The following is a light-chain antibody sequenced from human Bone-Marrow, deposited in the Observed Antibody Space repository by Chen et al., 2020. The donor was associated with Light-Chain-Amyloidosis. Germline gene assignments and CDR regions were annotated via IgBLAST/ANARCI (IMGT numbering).Light chain of an antibody. Sequence: LLVTKPQSASASLGASEKLTCTLSSGHDTYAIAWHQQQPDKGPRFVMKINHDGSHKKGTGIPDRFSGSSSGSERYLIISSLQSEDEADYFCQTWDTGIHVFGRGTKVTVL. CDR1: SGHDTYA. V-gene: IGLV4-69*01. CDR2: INHDGSH. J-gene: IGLJ1*01. CDR3: QTWDTGIHV.